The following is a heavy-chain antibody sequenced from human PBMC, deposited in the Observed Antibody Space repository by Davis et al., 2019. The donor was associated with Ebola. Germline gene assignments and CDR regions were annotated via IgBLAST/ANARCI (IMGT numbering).Heavy chain of an antibody. V-gene: IGHV3-20*04. CDR3: ARGGAYGYAFDY. J-gene: IGHJ4*02. CDR2: INWNGGST. Sequence: GESLKISCAASGFTFDDYAMTWVRQAPGKGLEWVSGINWNGGSTGYADSVKGRFTISRDNSKNTLYLQMNSLRAEDTAVYYCARGGAYGYAFDYWGQGTLVTVSS. D-gene: IGHD5-12*01. CDR1: GFTFDDYA.